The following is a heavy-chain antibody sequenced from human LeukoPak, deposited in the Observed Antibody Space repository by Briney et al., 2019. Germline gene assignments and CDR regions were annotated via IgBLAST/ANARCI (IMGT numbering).Heavy chain of an antibody. CDR2: SRNKANSYTT. Sequence: GGSLRLSCAASGFSVSDNYMDWVRQAPGKGLEWVGRSRNKANSYTTVYAASVKGRFTVSRDDSKDSLYLEMNSLKTEDTAVYYCARVTVGVTGDAFDIWGQGTVVTVSS. CDR3: ARVTVGVTGDAFDI. CDR1: GFSVSDNY. J-gene: IGHJ3*02. V-gene: IGHV3-72*01. D-gene: IGHD1-26*01.